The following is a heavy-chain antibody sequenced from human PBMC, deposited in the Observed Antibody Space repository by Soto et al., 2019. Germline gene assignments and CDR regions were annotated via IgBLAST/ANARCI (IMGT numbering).Heavy chain of an antibody. CDR1: GYTFTGYY. V-gene: IGHV1-2*04. CDR2: INPETGGT. J-gene: IGHJ4*02. Sequence: ASVKVSCKASGYTFTGYYVHWVREAPGQGLEWMEWINPETGGTSYAQKFQGWVTMTRDTSISTAYMELSRLRSDDTVVYYCARDQRYCSGGSCYQHANYYFDYWGQGTLVTVSS. CDR3: ARDQRYCSGGSCYQHANYYFDY. D-gene: IGHD2-15*01.